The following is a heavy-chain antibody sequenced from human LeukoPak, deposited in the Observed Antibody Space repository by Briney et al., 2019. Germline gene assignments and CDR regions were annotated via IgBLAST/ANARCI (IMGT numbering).Heavy chain of an antibody. CDR3: ARDFLRDYSNYVGWFDP. V-gene: IGHV3-20*04. CDR1: GFTFDDYG. Sequence: GGSPRLSCAASGFTFDDYGMSWVRQAPGKGLEWVSGINWNGGSTGYADSVKGRFTISRDNAKNSLYLQMNSLRAEDTALYYCARDFLRDYSNYVGWFDPWGQGTLVTVSS. J-gene: IGHJ5*02. D-gene: IGHD4-11*01. CDR2: INWNGGST.